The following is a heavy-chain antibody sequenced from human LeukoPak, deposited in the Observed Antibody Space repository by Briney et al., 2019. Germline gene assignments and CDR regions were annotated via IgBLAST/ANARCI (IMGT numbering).Heavy chain of an antibody. CDR1: GFTFSSYG. J-gene: IGHJ4*02. Sequence: GGSLRLSCAASGFTFSSYGMHWVRQAPGKGLEWVAVISYDGSNKYYADSVKGRFTISRDNSKNTLYLQMNSLSAEDTAVYYCAKALYGDYLGFDYWGQGTLVTVSS. CDR2: ISYDGSNK. V-gene: IGHV3-30*18. CDR3: AKALYGDYLGFDY. D-gene: IGHD4-17*01.